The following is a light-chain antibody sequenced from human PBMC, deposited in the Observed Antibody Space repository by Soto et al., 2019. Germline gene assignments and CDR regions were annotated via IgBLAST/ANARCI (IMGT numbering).Light chain of an antibody. CDR3: QQYKTYWT. V-gene: IGKV1-5*01. CDR1: QSISGW. Sequence: DIQMTQSPSTLSASVGDRVTLTCRASQSISGWLAWYQQKPGKAPKLLIYDASTLESGVPSRFSGSGSGTEFTLTISSLQPDDFATYFCQQYKTYWTFGQATKVEIK. CDR2: DAS. J-gene: IGKJ1*01.